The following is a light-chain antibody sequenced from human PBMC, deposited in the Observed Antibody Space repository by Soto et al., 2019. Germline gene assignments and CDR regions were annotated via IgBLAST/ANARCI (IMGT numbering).Light chain of an antibody. CDR3: QQYNNWPLT. Sequence: ERVMTQSPGTLSSSPGERATLSCRASQSVSSNLAWYQQKPGQAPRLLIYGASSRATGIPARFSGSGSGTEFTLTISSLQSEDFAVYYCQQYNNWPLTFGGGTKVDIK. J-gene: IGKJ4*01. CDR2: GAS. CDR1: QSVSSN. V-gene: IGKV3-15*01.